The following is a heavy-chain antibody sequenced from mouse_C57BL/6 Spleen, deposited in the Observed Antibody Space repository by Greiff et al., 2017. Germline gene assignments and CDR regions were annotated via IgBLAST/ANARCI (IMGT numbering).Heavy chain of an antibody. CDR1: GFTFSNYW. D-gene: IGHD2-12*01. CDR3: TDDWYYFDY. J-gene: IGHJ2*01. Sequence: DVQLQESGGGLVQPGGSMKLSCVASGFTFSNYWMNWVRQSPEQGLEWVAQIRLKSDNYATHYAESVKGRFTISRDDSKSSVYLQMNNLRAEDTGIYYCTDDWYYFDYWGQGTTLTVSS. CDR2: IRLKSDNYAT. V-gene: IGHV6-3*01.